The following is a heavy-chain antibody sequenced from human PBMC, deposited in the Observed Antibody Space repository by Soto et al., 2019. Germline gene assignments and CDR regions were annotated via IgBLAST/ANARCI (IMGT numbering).Heavy chain of an antibody. Sequence: QVHLVQSGAEVKTPWASVTISCKASGYTFSDYGIHWIRQAPGQRPEWLGWILCCNDRKEYSQKFQGRISLTRDTSGSTAYMGLSRLRSEDTAVYYCARGRRTCTEKTCYTDFDFWGQGSLVSVSS. J-gene: IGHJ4*02. V-gene: IGHV1-3*01. CDR1: GYTFSDYG. D-gene: IGHD2-2*02. CDR2: ILCCNDRK. CDR3: ARGRRTCTEKTCYTDFDF.